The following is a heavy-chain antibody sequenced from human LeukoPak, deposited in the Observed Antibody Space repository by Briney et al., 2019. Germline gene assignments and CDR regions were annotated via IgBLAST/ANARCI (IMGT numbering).Heavy chain of an antibody. J-gene: IGHJ4*02. Sequence: PGGSLRLSCAASGFTFSSYSMNWVRQAPGKGLEWVSSISSSSSYIYYADSVKGRFTISRDNAKNSLYLQMNSLRAEDTAVYYCARDPLEVGARDELDYWGQGTLVTVSS. V-gene: IGHV3-21*01. CDR1: GFTFSSYS. CDR3: ARDPLEVGARDELDY. CDR2: ISSSSSYI. D-gene: IGHD1-26*01.